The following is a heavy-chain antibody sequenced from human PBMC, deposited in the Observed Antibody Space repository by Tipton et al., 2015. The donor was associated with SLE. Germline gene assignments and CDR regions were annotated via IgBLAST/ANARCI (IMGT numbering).Heavy chain of an antibody. CDR2: ISTSGTT. CDR3: ARDPTPIDY. J-gene: IGHJ4*02. Sequence: TLSLTCIVSGGSINTYKWSWIRQPAGKGLEWLGPISTSGTTNYNPSLKSRVTMSVDTSKNQFSLKLTSVTAADTAVYYCARDPTPIDYWGQGTLVTVSS. CDR1: GGSINTYK. V-gene: IGHV4-4*07.